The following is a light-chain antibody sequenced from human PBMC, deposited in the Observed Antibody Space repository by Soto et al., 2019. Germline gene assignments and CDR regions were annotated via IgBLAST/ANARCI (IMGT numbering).Light chain of an antibody. CDR3: PNCGGGIVV. Sequence: QPVLTQSPSASASLGASVKLTCTLSSGHISYAIAWHQQQPEKGPRYMIKLNSDGSHSKGDGIPYRFSGSSSVAERYLITSRLPSEDADDYCCPNCGGGIVVFGGGTKLTVL. J-gene: IGLJ3*02. CDR1: SGHISYA. CDR2: LNSDGSH. V-gene: IGLV4-69*01.